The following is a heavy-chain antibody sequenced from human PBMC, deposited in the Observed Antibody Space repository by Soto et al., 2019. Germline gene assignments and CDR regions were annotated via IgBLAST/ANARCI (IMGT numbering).Heavy chain of an antibody. CDR1: GGTFSRHA. D-gene: IGHD3-22*01. CDR2: IIPIFGTA. CDR3: ARGWGYDSNDYYYAY. J-gene: IGHJ4*02. V-gene: IGHV1-69*01. Sequence: QVQLVQSGAEVRKPGSSVKVSCKASGGTFSRHAISWVRQAPGQGLEWMVGIIPIFGTANHVQKFQGRVTIIADESTRTVYMELSSLRSEDTDMYYCARGWGYDSNDYYYAYWGQGTLVIVSS.